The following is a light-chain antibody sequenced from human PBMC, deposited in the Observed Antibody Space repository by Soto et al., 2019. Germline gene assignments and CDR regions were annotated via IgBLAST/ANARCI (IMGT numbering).Light chain of an antibody. Sequence: DIQMTQSPSFVSASVGDRVTISCRASQGVSSWLAWYQVKPGRAPKLLIYEASSLETGVPSRFSGSGSGADFTLTITSLQPEDLATYYCQQVNGFPPTFGQGTKVEIK. CDR3: QQVNGFPPT. CDR1: QGVSSW. J-gene: IGKJ1*01. V-gene: IGKV1-12*01. CDR2: EAS.